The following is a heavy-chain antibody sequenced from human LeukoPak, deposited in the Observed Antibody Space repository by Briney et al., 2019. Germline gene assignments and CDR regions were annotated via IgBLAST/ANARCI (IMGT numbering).Heavy chain of an antibody. Sequence: ASVKVSCKASGYTFTGYYIHWVQQAPGQGLEWMGWINPNSGGTNFAQKFQGRVTMTRDTSITYMELSRLRSDDTAVYYCARAYSGYEAFDYWGQGTLVTVSS. V-gene: IGHV1-2*02. D-gene: IGHD5-12*01. CDR3: ARAYSGYEAFDY. CDR2: INPNSGGT. J-gene: IGHJ4*02. CDR1: GYTFTGYY.